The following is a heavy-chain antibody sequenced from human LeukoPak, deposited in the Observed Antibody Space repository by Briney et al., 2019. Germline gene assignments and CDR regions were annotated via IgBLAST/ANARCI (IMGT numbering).Heavy chain of an antibody. CDR2: VNDSGST. V-gene: IGHV4-34*01. J-gene: IGHJ4*02. Sequence: KPSETLSLTCAVYGGSFTTYYWSWIRQSPGKWLEWIGEVNDSGSTNYNPSLKSRVAISVDTSKNQFSLKLSSVTGADTAVYYCAGPRYFDFDYWGQGTLVTVSS. CDR1: GGSFTTYY. CDR3: AGPRYFDFDY. D-gene: IGHD3-9*01.